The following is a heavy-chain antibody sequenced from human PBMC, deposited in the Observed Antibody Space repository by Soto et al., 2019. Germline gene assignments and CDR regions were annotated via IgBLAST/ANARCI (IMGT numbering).Heavy chain of an antibody. CDR2: IIPIFGTA. V-gene: IGHV1-69*01. J-gene: IGHJ6*02. D-gene: IGHD5-18*01. CDR3: ARVSDTAMDPSIYGMDV. Sequence: TCTVSGGTFSSYAISWVRQAPGQGLEWMGGIIPIFGTANYAEKFQGRVTITADESTSTAYMELSSLRSEDTAVYYCARVSDTAMDPSIYGMDVWGQGTTVTVSS. CDR1: GGTFSSYA.